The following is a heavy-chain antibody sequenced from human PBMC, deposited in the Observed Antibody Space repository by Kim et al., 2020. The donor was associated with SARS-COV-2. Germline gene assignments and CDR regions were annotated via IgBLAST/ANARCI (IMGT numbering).Heavy chain of an antibody. V-gene: IGHV4-39*01. CDR3: ARHVGGSSSWYYYYGMDV. Sequence: SETLSLTCTVSGGSISSSSYYWGWIRQPPGKGLEWIGSIYYSGSTYYNPSLKSRVTISVDTSKNQFSLKLSSVTAADTAVYYCARHVGGSSSWYYYYGMDVWGQGTTVTVSS. J-gene: IGHJ6*02. CDR2: IYYSGST. D-gene: IGHD6-6*01. CDR1: GGSISSSSYY.